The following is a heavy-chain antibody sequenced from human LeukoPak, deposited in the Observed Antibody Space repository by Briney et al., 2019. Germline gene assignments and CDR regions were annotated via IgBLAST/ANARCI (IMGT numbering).Heavy chain of an antibody. CDR1: GYTFTGYY. D-gene: IGHD6-19*01. J-gene: IGHJ4*02. CDR2: INPNSGGT. Sequence: GASVKVSCKASGYTFTGYYMHWVRQAPGQGLEWMGWINPNSGGTNYAQKFRGRVTMTRDTSISTAYMELSRLRPDDTAVYYCAGSSGWYSGWYFDYWGQGTLVTVSS. CDR3: AGSSGWYSGWYFDY. V-gene: IGHV1-2*02.